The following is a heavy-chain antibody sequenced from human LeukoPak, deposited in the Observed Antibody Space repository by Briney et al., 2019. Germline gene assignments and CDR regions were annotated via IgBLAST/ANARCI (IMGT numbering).Heavy chain of an antibody. Sequence: PGGSLRLSCAASGFTFSRFGMHWVRQAPGKGLEWVAAIWFDGSNKYYRDSVKGRFAISRDNSRNTLYLQMSSLRAEDTAVYYCAKERDNLGSYVYWGQGTLVTVSS. CDR1: GFTFSRFG. CDR3: AKERDNLGSYVY. V-gene: IGHV3-33*03. CDR2: IWFDGSNK. D-gene: IGHD3-16*01. J-gene: IGHJ4*02.